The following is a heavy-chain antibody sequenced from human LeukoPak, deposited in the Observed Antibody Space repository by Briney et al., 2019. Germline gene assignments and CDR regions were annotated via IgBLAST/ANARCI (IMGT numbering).Heavy chain of an antibody. V-gene: IGHV1-69*05. J-gene: IGHJ4*02. CDR1: GGTFSSYA. CDR2: IIPIFGTA. Sequence: SVKVSCKASGGTFSSYAISWVRQAPGQGLEWMGGIIPIFGTANYAQKFQGRGTITTDESTSTAYIELSSLRSEDKAVYYCARGRLGKHFDYWGQGTLVTVSS. D-gene: IGHD6-19*01. CDR3: ARGRLGKHFDY.